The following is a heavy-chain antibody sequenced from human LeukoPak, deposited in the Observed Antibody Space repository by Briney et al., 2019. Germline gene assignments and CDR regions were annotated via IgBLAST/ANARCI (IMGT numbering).Heavy chain of an antibody. D-gene: IGHD2-21*02. CDR3: ARDRSVVVTANYIPWYFDL. V-gene: IGHV4-59*11. J-gene: IGHJ2*01. Sequence: SETLSLTCTVSGVSISSHYWSWIRQPPGKGLEWIGNNYYSGITNYNSSLKSRVAISVDTSKNQFSLSLSSVTAADTAVYYCARDRSVVVTANYIPWYFDLWGRGTLVTVSS. CDR2: NYYSGIT. CDR1: GVSISSHY.